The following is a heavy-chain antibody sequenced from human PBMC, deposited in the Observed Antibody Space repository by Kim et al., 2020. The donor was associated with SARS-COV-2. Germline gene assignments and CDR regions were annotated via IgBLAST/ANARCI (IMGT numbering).Heavy chain of an antibody. CDR2: TRNKANGYTT. CDR3: ARAGSATMRYYYGLDV. D-gene: IGHD3-10*01. Sequence: GGSLRLSCAASGFTFSDHYMDWVRQAPGKGLEWVGRTRNKANGYTTEYAASVRGRFTISRDDSKNSLFLQMSSLIAEDTAVYFCARAGSATMRYYYGLDVWGQGTTVTVSS. CDR1: GFTFSDHY. V-gene: IGHV3-72*01. J-gene: IGHJ6*02.